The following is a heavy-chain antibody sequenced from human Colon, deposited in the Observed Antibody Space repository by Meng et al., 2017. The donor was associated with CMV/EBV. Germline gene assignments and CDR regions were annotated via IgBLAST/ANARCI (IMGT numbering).Heavy chain of an antibody. D-gene: IGHD6-25*01. V-gene: IGHV1-2*02. Sequence: ASVKVSCKASGGTFSSYTISWVRQAPGQGLEWMGWIDPSSGDTNFAQNFQGRVSMTRDTSITTAHMELTSLTSDDTALYYCAREGMSTPSAADSWGQGTLVTVSS. J-gene: IGHJ4*02. CDR2: IDPSSGDT. CDR3: AREGMSTPSAADS. CDR1: GGTFSSYT.